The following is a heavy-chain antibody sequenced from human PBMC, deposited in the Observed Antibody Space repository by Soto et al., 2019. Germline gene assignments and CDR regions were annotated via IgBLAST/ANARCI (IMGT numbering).Heavy chain of an antibody. V-gene: IGHV5-10-1*01. D-gene: IGHD3-22*01. CDR2: IDPSDSQT. CDR1: GYSFAGYW. J-gene: IGHJ4*02. Sequence: GESLKISCKGSGYSFAGYWITWVRQKPGKGLEWMGRIDPSDSQTYYSPSFRGHVTISVTKSITTVFLQWSSLRASDTAMYYCARQIYDYHTGPNFQYYFDSWGQGTPVIVS. CDR3: ARQIYDYHTGPNFQYYFDS.